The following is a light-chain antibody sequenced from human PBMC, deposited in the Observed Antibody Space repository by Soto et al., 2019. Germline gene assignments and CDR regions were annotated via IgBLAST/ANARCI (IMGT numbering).Light chain of an antibody. Sequence: AIQMTQSPSSLSASVGDRVTITCRASQGIRSDLGWYQQKPGKAPKFLIYGASSLQSSVPSRFSGSGSGTDFTLTISSLQPEDFATYYCLQDYNYPYTFGQGTKVDIK. V-gene: IGKV1-6*01. CDR2: GAS. J-gene: IGKJ2*01. CDR3: LQDYNYPYT. CDR1: QGIRSD.